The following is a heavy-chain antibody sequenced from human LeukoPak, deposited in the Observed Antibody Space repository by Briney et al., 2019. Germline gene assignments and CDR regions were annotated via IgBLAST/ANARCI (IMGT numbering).Heavy chain of an antibody. V-gene: IGHV1-2*02. CDR1: GYTFSVFY. CDR2: INPNSGGT. J-gene: IGHJ4*02. D-gene: IGHD1/OR15-1a*01. Sequence: GASVKVSCKASGYTFSVFYIHWVRQAPAQGLEWMGWINPNSGGTNYAQKFQGRVTMTRDTSISTAYMELSRLRSDGTAVYYCARDRTNGYLIDYWGQGTLVTVSS. CDR3: ARDRTNGYLIDY.